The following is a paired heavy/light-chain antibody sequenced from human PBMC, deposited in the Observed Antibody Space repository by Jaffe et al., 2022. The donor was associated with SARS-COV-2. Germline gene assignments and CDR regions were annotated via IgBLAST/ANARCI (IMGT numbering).Heavy chain of an antibody. V-gene: IGHV3-30*18. Sequence: QVQLVESGGGVVQPGRSLRLSCAASGFSFNNYGMHWVRQAPGKGLEWVAVMSYDGSNQYYAASVKGRFTISRDNSKNTLYLQMNSLRAEDTAVYYCAKDVKTGAFYYYGMDVWGQGTTVTVSS. CDR3: AKDVKTGAFYYYGMDV. D-gene: IGHD3-10*01. J-gene: IGHJ6*02. CDR1: GFSFNNYG. CDR2: MSYDGSNQ.
Light chain of an antibody. Sequence: QSALTQPPSASGSPGQSVTISCTGTSSDVGDYNYVSWYQQHPGKAPKLLIYEVIKRPSGVPDRFSGSKSGNTASLTVSGLQAEDEANYYCSSYAGNNNLVVFGGGTKLTVL. CDR2: EVI. CDR1: SSDVGDYNY. V-gene: IGLV2-8*01. CDR3: SSYAGNNNLVV. J-gene: IGLJ2*01.